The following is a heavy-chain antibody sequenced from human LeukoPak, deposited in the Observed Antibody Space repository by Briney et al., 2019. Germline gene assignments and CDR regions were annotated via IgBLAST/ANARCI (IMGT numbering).Heavy chain of an antibody. CDR2: ISSSSSYI. D-gene: IGHD3-16*01. J-gene: IGHJ4*02. CDR1: GFTFSSYS. CDR3: ARFMITFGGVSYFDY. Sequence: GGSLRLSCAASGFTFSSYSMTWVRQAPGKGLEWVSSISSSSSYIYYADSVKGRFTISRDNAKNSLYLQMNSLRAEDTAVYYCARFMITFGGVSYFDYWGQGTLVTVSS. V-gene: IGHV3-21*01.